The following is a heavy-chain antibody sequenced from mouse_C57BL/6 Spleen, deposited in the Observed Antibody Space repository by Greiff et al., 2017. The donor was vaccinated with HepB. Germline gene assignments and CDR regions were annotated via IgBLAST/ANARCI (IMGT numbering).Heavy chain of an antibody. CDR3: ASPGTGTPWFAY. Sequence: EVMLVESGGGLVKPGGSLKLSCAASGFTFSSYAMSWVRQTPEKRLEWVATISDGGSYTYYPDNVKGRFTISRDNAKNNLYLQMSHLKSEDTAMYYCASPGTGTPWFAYWGQGTLVTVSA. CDR2: ISDGGSYT. CDR1: GFTFSSYA. D-gene: IGHD4-1*01. V-gene: IGHV5-4*03. J-gene: IGHJ3*01.